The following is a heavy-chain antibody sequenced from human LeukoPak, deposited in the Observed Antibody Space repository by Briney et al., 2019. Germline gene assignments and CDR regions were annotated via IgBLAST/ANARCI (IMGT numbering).Heavy chain of an antibody. CDR3: VRVIVGATFDY. J-gene: IGHJ4*02. D-gene: IGHD1-26*01. Sequence: GGSLRLSCAASGFTVRSNYMSWVRRAPGKGLEWVSVIYGGGTTNYADSVKGRFSISRDNSRNTLYLQMSSLRAEDTAVYYCVRVIVGATFDYWGQGTLVTVSS. V-gene: IGHV3-66*01. CDR2: IYGGGTT. CDR1: GFTVRSNY.